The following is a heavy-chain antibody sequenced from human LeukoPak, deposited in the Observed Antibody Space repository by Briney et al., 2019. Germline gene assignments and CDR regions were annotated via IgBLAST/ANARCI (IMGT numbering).Heavy chain of an antibody. Sequence: GGSLRLSCAASGFTFSSYEMNWVRQAPGKGLEWVAVISYDGSNKYYADSVKGRFTISRDNSKNTLYLQMNSLRAEDTAVYYCASGFVVVPAEAFDIWGQGTMVTVSS. CDR2: ISYDGSNK. J-gene: IGHJ3*02. V-gene: IGHV3-30*04. CDR1: GFTFSSYE. D-gene: IGHD2-2*01. CDR3: ASGFVVVPAEAFDI.